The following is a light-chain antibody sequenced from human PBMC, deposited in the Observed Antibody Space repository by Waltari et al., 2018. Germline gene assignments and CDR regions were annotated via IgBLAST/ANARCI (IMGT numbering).Light chain of an antibody. CDR3: AAWDDSLRGPV. V-gene: IGLV1-47*01. CDR2: RNN. Sequence: QSVLTQPPSASGTPGQRVTISCSGSSSNIGSNYVYWYQQLPGTAPKLLIYRNNRRPSGCPDRFSGSRSGTSASLAISGLRSEDEADYYCAAWDDSLRGPVFGGGTNLTVL. CDR1: SSNIGSNY. J-gene: IGLJ2*01.